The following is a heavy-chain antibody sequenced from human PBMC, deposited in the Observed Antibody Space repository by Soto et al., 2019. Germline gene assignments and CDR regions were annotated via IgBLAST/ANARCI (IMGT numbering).Heavy chain of an antibody. D-gene: IGHD3-10*02. CDR3: ARRMLSGIMCGSNFDY. Sequence: GGSLRLSCAGSGFTFSNYTMNWVRQAPGKGLEWVSSISRSNSYIKYADSVKGRFTVSRDNAKNSLYLQMNSLRAEDTAVYYCARRMLSGIMCGSNFDYWGQGTLVTVSS. V-gene: IGHV3-21*01. CDR2: ISRSNSYI. J-gene: IGHJ4*02. CDR1: GFTFSNYT.